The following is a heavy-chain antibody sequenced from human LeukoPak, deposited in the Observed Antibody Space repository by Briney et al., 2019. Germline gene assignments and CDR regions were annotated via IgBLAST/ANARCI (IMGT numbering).Heavy chain of an antibody. J-gene: IGHJ4*02. Sequence: ASVTVSCKTSGYTFTGYYIHWVRQAPGQGLEWMGWISLDSGGTDYAQKFQGRVTMSRDTSNSTYYMDLGRLRYDDAAMYLCARVRGTTSAGHLDYWGQGTLVTVSS. CDR1: GYTFTGYY. CDR2: ISLDSGGT. V-gene: IGHV1-2*02. CDR3: ARVRGTTSAGHLDY. D-gene: IGHD1-1*01.